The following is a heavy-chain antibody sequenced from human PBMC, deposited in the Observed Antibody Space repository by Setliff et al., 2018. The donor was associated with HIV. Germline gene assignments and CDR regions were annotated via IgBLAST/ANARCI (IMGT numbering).Heavy chain of an antibody. D-gene: IGHD6-19*01. J-gene: IGHJ6*03. CDR2: INHSGIT. V-gene: IGHV4-34*01. CDR3: ARVPGYSSGTSYMDV. Sequence: SETLSLTCAVYGGSFSGYYWSWIRQTPGKGLAWIGEINHSGITKYNPSLKRRVTISVDTSKNQFSLKLRSVTAADTAVYYCARVPGYSSGTSYMDVWGQGTTVTVSS. CDR1: GGSFSGYY.